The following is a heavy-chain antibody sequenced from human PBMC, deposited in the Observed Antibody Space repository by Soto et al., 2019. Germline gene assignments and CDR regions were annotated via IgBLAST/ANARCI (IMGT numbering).Heavy chain of an antibody. CDR3: ASRYGSGSYTIDY. CDR2: IYYSGST. Sequence: SETLSLTCTVSGGSISSGDYYWSWIRQPPGKGLEWIGYIYYSGSTYYNPPLKSRVTISVDTSKNQFSLKLSSVTAADTAVYYCASRYGSGSYTIDYWGQGTLVTVSS. CDR1: GGSISSGDYY. D-gene: IGHD3-10*01. J-gene: IGHJ4*02. V-gene: IGHV4-30-4*01.